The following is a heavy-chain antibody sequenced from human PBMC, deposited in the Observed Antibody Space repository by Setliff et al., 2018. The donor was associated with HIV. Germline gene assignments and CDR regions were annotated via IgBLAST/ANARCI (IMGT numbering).Heavy chain of an antibody. V-gene: IGHV4-59*08. D-gene: IGHD3-22*01. J-gene: IGHJ4*02. CDR1: GGSITGYY. CDR2: IYYSGNT. CDR3: ARHVARFDYDTGGYYVSHFDY. Sequence: SETLSLTCTVSGGSITGYYWSWIRQPPGKGLEWIGWIYYSGNTRYNPSLKNRVTMSVDTSKNQFSLKLSSVTAADTAVYFCARHVARFDYDTGGYYVSHFDYWGQGTQVTVSS.